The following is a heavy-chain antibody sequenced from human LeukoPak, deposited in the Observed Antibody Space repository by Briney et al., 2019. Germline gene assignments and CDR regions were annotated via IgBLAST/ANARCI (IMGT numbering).Heavy chain of an antibody. CDR1: GYSINSGYY. D-gene: IGHD4-17*01. V-gene: IGHV4-38-2*01. CDR3: ARLKSFSGYFGVFDI. Sequence: SETLSLNCAVSGYSINSGYYWGWIRQPPGKGLEWIGSIYHSGTTYYNPSLKSRVTISVDTSKNQFSLKLSSVTAADTAVYYCARLKSFSGYFGVFDIWGQGTMVTVSS. CDR2: IYHSGTT. J-gene: IGHJ3*02.